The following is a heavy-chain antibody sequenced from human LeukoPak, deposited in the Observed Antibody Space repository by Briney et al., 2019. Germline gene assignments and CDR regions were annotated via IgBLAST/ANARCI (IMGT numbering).Heavy chain of an antibody. J-gene: IGHJ4*02. Sequence: ASVKASCKASGYTFIDYYMYWVRQAPGQGLEWMGWINPDSGDTRYAQKFLGRVTMTRDTSITTAYMELSSLGSDDAAIYYCARGHTSMASLDFWGQGTLVTVSS. D-gene: IGHD5-18*01. CDR2: INPDSGDT. CDR3: ARGHTSMASLDF. CDR1: GYTFIDYY. V-gene: IGHV1-2*02.